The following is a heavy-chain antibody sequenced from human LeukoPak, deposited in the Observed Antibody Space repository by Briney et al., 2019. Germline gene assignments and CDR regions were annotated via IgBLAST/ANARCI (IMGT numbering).Heavy chain of an antibody. CDR1: GGTFSSYA. J-gene: IGHJ4*02. CDR2: IVPILGIA. CDR3: ARDPGGIQLWFDY. V-gene: IGHV1-69*04. D-gene: IGHD5-18*01. Sequence: GASVKVSCKASGGTFSSYAISWVRQAPGQGLEWMGRIVPILGIANYAQKFQGRVTITADKSTSTAYMELSSLRSEDTAVYYCARDPGGIQLWFDYWGQGTLVTVSS.